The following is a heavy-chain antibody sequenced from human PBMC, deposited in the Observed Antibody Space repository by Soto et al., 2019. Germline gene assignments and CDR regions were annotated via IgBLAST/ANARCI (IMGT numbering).Heavy chain of an antibody. CDR1: GFTFSDYY. Sequence: PGGSLRLSCAASGFTFSDYYMSWIRQAPGKGLEWVSYISSSGSTIYYADSVKGRFTISRDNAKNSLYLQMNSLRAEDTAVYYCARVGIVVVPAAKTRVYFDYWGQGTLVTVSS. V-gene: IGHV3-11*01. CDR3: ARVGIVVVPAAKTRVYFDY. J-gene: IGHJ4*02. D-gene: IGHD2-2*01. CDR2: ISSSGSTI.